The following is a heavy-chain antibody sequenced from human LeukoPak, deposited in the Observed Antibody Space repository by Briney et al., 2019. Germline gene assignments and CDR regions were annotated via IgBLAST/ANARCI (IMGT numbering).Heavy chain of an antibody. CDR1: GFTFSSYW. CDR2: IKQDGSEK. Sequence: GGSLRLSCAASGFTFSSYWMSWVRQAPGKGLEWVANIKQDGSEKNYVDSVKGRFTISRDNAKNSLHLQMNSLRAEDTAVYYCARGKSPDFWSGYSNYMDVWGKGTTVTVSS. D-gene: IGHD3-3*01. V-gene: IGHV3-7*01. J-gene: IGHJ6*03. CDR3: ARGKSPDFWSGYSNYMDV.